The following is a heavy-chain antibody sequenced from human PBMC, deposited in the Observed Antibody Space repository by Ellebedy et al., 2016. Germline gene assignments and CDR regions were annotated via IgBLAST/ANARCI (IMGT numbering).Heavy chain of an antibody. CDR2: IAVVNGNT. CDR1: GYTFTSYG. Sequence: ASVKVSCKASGYTFTSYGISWVRQAPGQGLEWMGGIAVVNGNTYYAQKFQGRVTMTAETSTTTVYMELRSLRSDDTAVYYCARVVPYGETPYMDVWGTGTTVTVSS. CDR3: ARVVPYGETPYMDV. V-gene: IGHV1-18*01. D-gene: IGHD3-10*01. J-gene: IGHJ6*03.